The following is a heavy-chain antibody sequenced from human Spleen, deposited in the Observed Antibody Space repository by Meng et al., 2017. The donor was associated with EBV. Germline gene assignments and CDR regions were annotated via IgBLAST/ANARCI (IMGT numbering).Heavy chain of an antibody. CDR1: GGTFSSYA. CDR3: ARGGSSWYRWFDP. Sequence: VQLVEAGAEVKKPGSAGKGSWKASGGTFSSYAISWVRQAPGQGLEWMGGIIPIFGTANYAQKFQGRVTITADESTSTAYMELSCLRSEDTAVYYCARGGSSWYRWFDPWGQGTLVTVSS. J-gene: IGHJ5*02. V-gene: IGHV1-69*01. CDR2: IIPIFGTA. D-gene: IGHD6-13*01.